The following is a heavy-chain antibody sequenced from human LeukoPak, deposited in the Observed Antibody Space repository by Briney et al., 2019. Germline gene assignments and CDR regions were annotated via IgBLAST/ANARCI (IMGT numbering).Heavy chain of an antibody. D-gene: IGHD6-13*01. Sequence: SETLSLTCAVYGGSFSGYYWSWIRQPPGKGLEWIGEINHSGSTNYNPSLKSRVTISVDTSKNQFSLKLSSVTAADTAVYYCARVDRSSWYYFDYWGQGTPVTVSS. V-gene: IGHV4-34*01. J-gene: IGHJ4*02. CDR3: ARVDRSSWYYFDY. CDR2: INHSGST. CDR1: GGSFSGYY.